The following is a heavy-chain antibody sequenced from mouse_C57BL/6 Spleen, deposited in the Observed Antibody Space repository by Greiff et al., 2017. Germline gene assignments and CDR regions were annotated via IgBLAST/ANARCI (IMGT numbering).Heavy chain of an antibody. CDR2: IYPGSGST. D-gene: IGHD3-3*01. CDR1: GYTFTSYW. J-gene: IGHJ4*01. Sequence: QVHVKQPGAELVKPGASVKMSCKASGYTFTSYWITWVKQRPGQGLEWIGDIYPGSGSTNYNEKFKSKATLTVDTSSSTAYMQLSSLTSEASAVYYCARGGLPMDYWGQGTSVTVSS. CDR3: ARGGLPMDY. V-gene: IGHV1-55*01.